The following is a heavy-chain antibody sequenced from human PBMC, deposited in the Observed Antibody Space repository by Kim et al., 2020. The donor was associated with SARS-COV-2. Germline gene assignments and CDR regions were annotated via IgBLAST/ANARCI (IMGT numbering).Heavy chain of an antibody. CDR1: GFTFSDYY. V-gene: IGHV3-11*06. J-gene: IGHJ6*02. Sequence: GGSLRLSCAASGFTFSDYYMSWIRQAPGKGLEWVSYISSSSSYTNYADSVKGRFTISRDNAKNSLYLQMNSLRAEDTAVYYCARENNGYSYGYAYYYGMDVWGQGTTVTVSS. D-gene: IGHD5-18*01. CDR3: ARENNGYSYGYAYYYGMDV. CDR2: ISSSSSYT.